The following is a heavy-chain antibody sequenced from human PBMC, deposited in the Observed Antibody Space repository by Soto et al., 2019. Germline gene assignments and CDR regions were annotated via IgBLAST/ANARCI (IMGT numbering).Heavy chain of an antibody. V-gene: IGHV3-23*01. CDR1: GFTFSSYA. D-gene: IGHD3-10*01. CDR3: AKRIYGSGADNWFDP. Sequence: PGGSLRLSCAASGFTFSSYAMNWVRQAPGKGLEWVSAISGSGGSTYYADSVKGRFTISRDNSKNTLYLQMNSLRAEDTAVYYCAKRIYGSGADNWFDPWGQGTLVTVSS. J-gene: IGHJ5*02. CDR2: ISGSGGST.